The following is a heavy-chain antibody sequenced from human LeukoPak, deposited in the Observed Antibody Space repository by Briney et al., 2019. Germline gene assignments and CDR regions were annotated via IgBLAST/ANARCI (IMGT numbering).Heavy chain of an antibody. V-gene: IGHV3-23*01. D-gene: IGHD1-20*01. CDR3: AKGDKWNAAVRYYFDY. CDR1: GFTFSSYA. J-gene: IGHJ4*02. CDR2: ISGNCGST. Sequence: GGSLRLSCAASGFTFSSYAMYWVRQAPGKGLAWVSSISGNCGSTYYADSVKGRFTISRDNSKKTLYLQMNSLRAEDTAVFYCAKGDKWNAAVRYYFDYWGQGTLVTVSS.